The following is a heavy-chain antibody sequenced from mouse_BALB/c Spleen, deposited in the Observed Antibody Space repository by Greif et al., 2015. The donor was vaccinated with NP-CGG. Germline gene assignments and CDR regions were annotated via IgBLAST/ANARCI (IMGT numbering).Heavy chain of an antibody. D-gene: IGHD2-1*01. Sequence: EVQLVESGAELVKPGASVKLSCTASGFNIKDTYMHWVKQRPEQGLEWIGRIDPANGNTKYDPKFQGKATITADTSSNTAYLQLSSLTSEDTAVYYCARGGNYGWYAMDYWGQGTSVTVSS. CDR3: ARGGNYGWYAMDY. V-gene: IGHV14-3*02. CDR2: IDPANGNT. J-gene: IGHJ4*01. CDR1: GFNIKDTY.